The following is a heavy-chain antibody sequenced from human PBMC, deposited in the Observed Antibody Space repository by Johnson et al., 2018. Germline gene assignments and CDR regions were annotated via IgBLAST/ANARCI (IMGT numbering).Heavy chain of an antibody. CDR2: IKTKIDGGTT. Sequence: VQLQESGGGLVTPGGSLRLSCVASEFSFRDAYMNWVRQTPGKGLEWLGRIKTKIDGGTTDYAAPGKGRCFISRDDSKNTLNLQRNSLKTEDTAGYCCTTGGDVWGHGTLVTVSS. V-gene: IGHV3-15*01. CDR3: TTGGDV. CDR1: EFSFRDAY. J-gene: IGHJ3*01.